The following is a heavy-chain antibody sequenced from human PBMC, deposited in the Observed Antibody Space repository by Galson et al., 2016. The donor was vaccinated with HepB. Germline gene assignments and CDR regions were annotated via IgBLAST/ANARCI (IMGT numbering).Heavy chain of an antibody. J-gene: IGHJ4*02. CDR1: GASISGSAYY. Sequence: TLSLTCTVSGASISGSAYYWGWVRQHPGKGLEWIGFVYYRGNTYPNPSLGGRVALSLDTSTNQFSLNLTSVTAADTAAYYCARLFEGAGAGYDFWGQGTLVTVS. D-gene: IGHD6-13*01. CDR2: VYYRGNT. CDR3: ARLFEGAGAGYDF. V-gene: IGHV4-31*03.